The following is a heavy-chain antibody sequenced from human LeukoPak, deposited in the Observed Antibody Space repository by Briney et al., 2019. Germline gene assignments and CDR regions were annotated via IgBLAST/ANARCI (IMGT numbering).Heavy chain of an antibody. CDR1: GYTFTGYY. D-gene: IGHD3-10*01. V-gene: IGHV1-2*02. CDR2: INPNSGGT. J-gene: IGHJ5*02. CDR3: ARKGITMVRGVIMTRVWFDP. Sequence: GASVKVSCKASGYTFTGYYMHWVRQAPGQGLEWMGWINPNSGGTNYAQKFQGRVTMTRDTSISTAYMELSRLRSDDTAVYYCARKGITMVRGVIMTRVWFDPWGQGTLVTVSS.